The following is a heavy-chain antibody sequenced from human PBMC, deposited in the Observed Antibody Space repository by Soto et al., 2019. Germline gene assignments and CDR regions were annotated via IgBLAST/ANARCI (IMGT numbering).Heavy chain of an antibody. D-gene: IGHD1-26*01. CDR3: ATSLVGPTTLGAFDI. Sequence: SVKVSCKASGYTFTSYAISRVRQAPGQGLEWMGGIIPIFGSINYAQKFQGRVTLTADKSTSTGYMELSGLRSEDTAVYYCATSLVGPTTLGAFDIWGQGTMVTVSS. CDR2: IIPIFGSI. J-gene: IGHJ3*02. CDR1: GYTFTSYA. V-gene: IGHV1-69*06.